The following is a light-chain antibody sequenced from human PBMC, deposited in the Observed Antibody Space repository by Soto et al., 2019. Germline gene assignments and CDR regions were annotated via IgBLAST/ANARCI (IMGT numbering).Light chain of an antibody. CDR2: DAS. CDR1: QSVNNY. CDR3: LQYHNLWA. Sequence: PGERATLSCRASQSVNNYLAWYQQKPGQAPRLLIYDASNRATGIPARFSGGGSGTDFTLTISSLEPEDFTVYSCLQYHNLWAFGQGTKVDIK. J-gene: IGKJ1*01. V-gene: IGKV3-11*01.